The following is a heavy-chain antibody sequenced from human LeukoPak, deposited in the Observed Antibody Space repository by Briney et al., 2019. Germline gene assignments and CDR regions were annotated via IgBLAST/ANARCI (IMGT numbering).Heavy chain of an antibody. CDR2: ISSSSSTI. CDR3: ARGTTTVTTRDYYYYYMDV. J-gene: IGHJ6*03. Sequence: GGSLRLSCAASGFTFSSYSMNWVRQAPGKGLEWVSYISSSSSTIYYADSVKGRFTISRDNAKNSLYLQMNSLRAEDTVVYYCARGTTTVTTRDYYYYYMDVWGKGTTVTVSS. V-gene: IGHV3-48*01. CDR1: GFTFSSYS. D-gene: IGHD4-17*01.